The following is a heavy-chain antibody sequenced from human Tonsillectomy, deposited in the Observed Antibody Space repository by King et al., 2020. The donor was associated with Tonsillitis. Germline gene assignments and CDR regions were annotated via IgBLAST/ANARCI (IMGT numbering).Heavy chain of an antibody. D-gene: IGHD6-19*01. Sequence: VQLQESGPGLVKPSETLSLTCTASVGSICTNDWSWIRQPPGKGLRWIGYIYYIGSTNYNPSLKSRVTISVDTSKTQFSRRVTSVTAADTAVYYCARDSAVGYMDVWGKGTTVTASS. CDR2: IYYIGST. CDR3: ARDSAVGYMDV. CDR1: VGSICTND. V-gene: IGHV4-59*01. J-gene: IGHJ6*03.